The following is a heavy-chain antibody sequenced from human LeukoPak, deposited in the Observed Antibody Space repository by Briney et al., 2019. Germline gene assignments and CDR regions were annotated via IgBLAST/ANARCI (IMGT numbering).Heavy chain of an antibody. CDR3: ARALPATAANFDY. J-gene: IGHJ4*02. CDR2: IYHSGST. CDR1: GGSISSGGYS. D-gene: IGHD2-15*01. V-gene: IGHV4-30-2*01. Sequence: PSETLSLTCAVSGGSISSGGYSWSWIRQPPGKGLEWIGYIYHSGSTYYNPSLKSRVTISVDRSKNQFSLKLSSVTAADTAVYYCARALPATAANFDYWGQGTLVTVSS.